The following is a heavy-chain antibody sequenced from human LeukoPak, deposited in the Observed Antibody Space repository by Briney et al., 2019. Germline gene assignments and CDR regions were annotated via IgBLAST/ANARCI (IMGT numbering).Heavy chain of an antibody. D-gene: IGHD2-2*01. CDR1: GGSISSGGYY. CDR2: IYYSGST. V-gene: IGHV4-31*03. J-gene: IGHJ5*02. Sequence: PSETLSLTCTVSGGSISSGGYYWSWIRQHPGKGLEWIGYIYYSGSTYYNPSLKSRVTISVDTSKNQFSLKLSSVTAADTAVYYCARVPTPPRYCSSTSCYDRDNWFDPWGQGTLVTVSS. CDR3: ARVPTPPRYCSSTSCYDRDNWFDP.